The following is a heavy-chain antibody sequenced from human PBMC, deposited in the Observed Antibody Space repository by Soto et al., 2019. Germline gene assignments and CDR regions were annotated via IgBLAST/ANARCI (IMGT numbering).Heavy chain of an antibody. Sequence: ASLKVSCKASGYTFTSYGISWVRQAPGQGLEWMGWISAYNGNTNYAQKLQGRVTMTTDTSTSTAYMELRSLRSDDTAVYYCAREGQQLANYYYYGMDVWGQGTTVTVSS. CDR3: AREGQQLANYYYYGMDV. D-gene: IGHD6-13*01. J-gene: IGHJ6*02. CDR1: GYTFTSYG. V-gene: IGHV1-18*01. CDR2: ISAYNGNT.